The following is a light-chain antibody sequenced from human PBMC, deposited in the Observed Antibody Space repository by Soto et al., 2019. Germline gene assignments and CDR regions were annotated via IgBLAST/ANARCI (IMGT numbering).Light chain of an antibody. V-gene: IGKV3-15*01. CDR1: QNILSN. J-gene: IGKJ5*01. CDR3: QRYNNWPIT. Sequence: EIVMAQSPATLCVSPGERATLACRASQNILSNLAWYQQKPGQAPRLLIYGVSTRATGIPARFSGNGSGTEFTLTISSLQSEDFEIYYCQRYNNWPITFGQGTRLEIK. CDR2: GVS.